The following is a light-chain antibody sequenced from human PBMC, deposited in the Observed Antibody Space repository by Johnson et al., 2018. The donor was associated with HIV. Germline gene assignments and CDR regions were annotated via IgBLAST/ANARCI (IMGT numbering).Light chain of an antibody. V-gene: IGLV1-51*02. CDR3: TTWDSSLSGGV. CDR2: ENN. J-gene: IGLJ1*01. Sequence: QSVLTQPPSVSAAPGQKVTISCSGSSSNIGNNYVSWYQQLPGTAPKLLIYENNKRPSGIPDRFSASKSGTSATLGITVLQTGDEAEYYCTTWDSSLSGGVFGTGTKVTVL. CDR1: SSNIGNNY.